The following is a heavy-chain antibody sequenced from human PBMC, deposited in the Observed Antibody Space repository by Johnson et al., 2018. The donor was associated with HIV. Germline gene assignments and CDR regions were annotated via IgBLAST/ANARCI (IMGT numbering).Heavy chain of an antibody. CDR2: INQDGSNK. D-gene: IGHD1-26*01. J-gene: IGHJ3*02. V-gene: IGHV3-30*04. CDR3: AKGRGEATTYDDAFDI. Sequence: QVQLVESGGGVVQPGRSLRPSCAASGFTFSSYAMHWVRQAPGEGLEWVASINQDGSNKYYADSVKGRFTISRDNSKNTLYLQMNSLRAEDTAVYYCAKGRGEATTYDDAFDIWGQGTMVTVAS. CDR1: GFTFSSYA.